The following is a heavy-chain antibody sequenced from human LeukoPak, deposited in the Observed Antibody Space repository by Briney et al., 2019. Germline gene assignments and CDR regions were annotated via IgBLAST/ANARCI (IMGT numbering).Heavy chain of an antibody. CDR1: GFPFSTYG. J-gene: IGHJ4*02. Sequence: PGGSLRLSCAGSGFPFSTYGMHWVRQAPGKGLEWVAVIWYDGSNKYYADSVKGRFTISRDNSKNTLYLQMNSLRAEDTAVYYCASGGVYCSSTSCYYSPFDYWGQGTLVTVSS. CDR2: IWYDGSNK. CDR3: ASGGVYCSSTSCYYSPFDY. V-gene: IGHV3-33*01. D-gene: IGHD2-2*01.